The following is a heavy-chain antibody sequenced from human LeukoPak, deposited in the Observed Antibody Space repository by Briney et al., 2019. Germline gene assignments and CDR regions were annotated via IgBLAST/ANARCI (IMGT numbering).Heavy chain of an antibody. J-gene: IGHJ4*02. CDR2: ISGSGDNT. D-gene: IGHD6-19*01. V-gene: IGHV3-23*01. Sequence: GGSLRLACAASGFSFSSYAMSWVRQAPGKGLEWVSSISGSGDNTYYAESVKGRFTISRDNSKNTLFLQMNSLRAEDTAVFYCAKRSGYTTGWFFDFWGQGTLVTVSS. CDR3: AKRSGYTTGWFFDF. CDR1: GFSFSSYA.